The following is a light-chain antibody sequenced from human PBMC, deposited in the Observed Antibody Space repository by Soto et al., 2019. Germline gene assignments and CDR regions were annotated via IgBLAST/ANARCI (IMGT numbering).Light chain of an antibody. CDR3: QHRCNWPLT. CDR2: DES. Sequence: EIVLTQSPATLSLSPGERATLSFRTSQSVSRSLAWYQQKPGQAPRLLVQDESTRAAGSPATFSGRGSGTDFTLTISSLETEDFAVYFCQHRCNWPLTFGGGTKVEIK. CDR1: QSVSRS. V-gene: IGKV3-11*01. J-gene: IGKJ4*01.